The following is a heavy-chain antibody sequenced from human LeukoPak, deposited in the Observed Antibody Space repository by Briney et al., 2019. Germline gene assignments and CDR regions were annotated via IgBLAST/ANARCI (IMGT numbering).Heavy chain of an antibody. CDR1: GVSFSGYY. Sequence: PSETLSLTCAVYGVSFSGYYWSWLRQPPGKGLEWIGEINHSGSTNYNPSLKSRVTISVDTSKNQFSLKLSSVTAADTAVYYCARGPGAAAIPGYYYYYYMDVWGKGTTVTVSS. CDR3: ARGPGAAAIPGYYYYYYMDV. V-gene: IGHV4-34*01. D-gene: IGHD2-2*02. CDR2: INHSGST. J-gene: IGHJ6*03.